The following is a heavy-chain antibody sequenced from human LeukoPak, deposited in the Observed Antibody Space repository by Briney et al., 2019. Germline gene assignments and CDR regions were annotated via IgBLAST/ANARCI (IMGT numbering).Heavy chain of an antibody. J-gene: IGHJ4*02. D-gene: IGHD6-13*01. Sequence: ASVKVSCKASGYTFATYGFCWVRQAPGHGLEWMGWISANTGKTDYAQKFQGRVTMTTDISTSTAYMELRSLRPDDTAVYYCAKVAGDRMDYWGQGTLLTVSS. CDR3: AKVAGDRMDY. V-gene: IGHV1-18*01. CDR1: GYTFATYG. CDR2: ISANTGKT.